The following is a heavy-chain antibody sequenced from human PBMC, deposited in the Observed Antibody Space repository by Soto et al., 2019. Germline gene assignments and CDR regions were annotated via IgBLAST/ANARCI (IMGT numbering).Heavy chain of an antibody. J-gene: IGHJ4*02. D-gene: IGHD6-13*01. CDR3: AKSSSLSY. CDR2: INHSGST. Sequence: QVQLQQWGAGLLKPSETLSLTCAVYGGSFSGYYWSWIRQPPGKGLEWIGEINHSGSTNYNPSLNSRVNISVDTSKHQFSLKLSSVTAADTAVYYCAKSSSLSYWGQGTLVTVSS. CDR1: GGSFSGYY. V-gene: IGHV4-34*01.